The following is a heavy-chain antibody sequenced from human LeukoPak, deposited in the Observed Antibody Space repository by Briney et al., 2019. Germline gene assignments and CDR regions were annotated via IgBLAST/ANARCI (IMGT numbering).Heavy chain of an antibody. Sequence: GGSLRLSCAASGFTFSSYSMNWVRQAPGKGLEWVSYISRSGSTIYYADSVKGRFTISRDNAKNSLYLQMNSLRAEDTAVYYGAREQGYCSGGSCYSGWFDPWGQGTLVTVSS. CDR1: GFTFSSYS. V-gene: IGHV3-48*04. CDR2: ISRSGSTI. CDR3: AREQGYCSGGSCYSGWFDP. J-gene: IGHJ5*02. D-gene: IGHD2-15*01.